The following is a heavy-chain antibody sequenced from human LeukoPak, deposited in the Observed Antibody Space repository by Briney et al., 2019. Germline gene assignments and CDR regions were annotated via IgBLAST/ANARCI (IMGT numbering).Heavy chain of an antibody. CDR2: IIPILGIA. Sequence: ASVKVSCKASGYTFTGYYMHWVRQAPGQGLEWMGRIIPILGIANYAQKFQGRVTITADKSTSTAYMELSSLRSEDTAVYYCARDPDGGNSDGDYCWGQGTLVTVSS. V-gene: IGHV1-69*04. J-gene: IGHJ4*02. CDR3: ARDPDGGNSDGDYC. D-gene: IGHD4-23*01. CDR1: GYTFTGYY.